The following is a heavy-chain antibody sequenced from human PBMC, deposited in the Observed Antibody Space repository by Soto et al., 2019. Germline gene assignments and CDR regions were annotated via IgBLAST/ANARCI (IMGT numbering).Heavy chain of an antibody. Sequence: QVQLVQSGAEVKKPGSSVKVSCKASEGTFSSYANSWVRQAPGQGLEWMGGIIPIFGTANYAQKFQGRVTITADESTSTAYMELSSLRSEDTAVYYCACHVPAAGYYYGMDVWGQGTTVTVSS. CDR3: ACHVPAAGYYYGMDV. J-gene: IGHJ6*02. D-gene: IGHD2-2*01. V-gene: IGHV1-69*12. CDR2: IIPIFGTA. CDR1: EGTFSSYA.